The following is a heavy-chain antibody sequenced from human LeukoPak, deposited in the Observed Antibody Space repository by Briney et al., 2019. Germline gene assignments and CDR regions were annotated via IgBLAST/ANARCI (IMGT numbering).Heavy chain of an antibody. CDR3: AKNNWSDP. Sequence: SETLSLTCVIYGASFSDYYWSWIRQPPGKGLEWIGEIHHSVGTKYNPSLKSRVTISADTSKNQFSLNLSSVTAADTAVYYCAKNNWSDPWGQGTLVTASS. V-gene: IGHV4-34*01. CDR1: GASFSDYY. J-gene: IGHJ5*02. CDR2: IHHSVGT.